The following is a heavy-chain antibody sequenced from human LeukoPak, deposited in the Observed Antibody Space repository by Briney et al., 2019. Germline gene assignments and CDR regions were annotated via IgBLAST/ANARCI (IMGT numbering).Heavy chain of an antibody. V-gene: IGHV4-4*07. J-gene: IGHJ4*02. CDR1: GGSISSYY. CDR3: AREREGIVVPAAPTYFDY. Sequence: SETLSLTCTVSGGSISSYYWSWIRQPAGKGLGWIGRIYTSGSTNYNPSLKSRVTMSVDTSKNQFSLKLSSVAAADTAVYYCAREREGIVVPAAPTYFDYWGQGTLVTVSS. D-gene: IGHD2-2*01. CDR2: IYTSGST.